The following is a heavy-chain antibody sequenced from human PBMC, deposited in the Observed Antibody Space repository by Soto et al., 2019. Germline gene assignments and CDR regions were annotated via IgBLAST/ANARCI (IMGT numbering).Heavy chain of an antibody. CDR3: ARHASGTYYPIDY. V-gene: IGHV4-39*01. D-gene: IGHD3-10*01. CDR1: GGSISGAFYY. Sequence: QLQLQESGPGLVKPSETLSLTCTVSGGSISGAFYYWGWIRQSPGKGLEYVGSIHYSGRTYYNPSLQGRVTESVDTSNIQFSLRLVSVTAADTAVYYCARHASGTYYPIDYWGQGTLVTVSS. J-gene: IGHJ4*02. CDR2: IHYSGRT.